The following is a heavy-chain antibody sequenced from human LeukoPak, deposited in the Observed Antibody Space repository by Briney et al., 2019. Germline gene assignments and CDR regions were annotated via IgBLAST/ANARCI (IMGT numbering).Heavy chain of an antibody. CDR1: GFTFSSYL. CDR3: ARVKSLLRFLEWLFPVGYFDY. J-gene: IGHJ4*02. D-gene: IGHD3-3*01. V-gene: IGHV3-7*01. CDR2: IKQDGSEK. Sequence: PGGSLRLSCAASGFTFSSYLMSWVRQAPGKGLEWVANIKQDGSEKYYVDSVKGRFTISTDNTKNSLYLHINSLRAEDTAVYYYARVKSLLRFLEWLFPVGYFDYWGQGTLVSVSS.